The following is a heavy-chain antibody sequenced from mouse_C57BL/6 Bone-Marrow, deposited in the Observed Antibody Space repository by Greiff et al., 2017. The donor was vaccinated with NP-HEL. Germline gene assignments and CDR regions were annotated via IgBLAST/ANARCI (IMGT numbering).Heavy chain of an antibody. CDR2: IDPETGGT. Sequence: VQLVESGAELVRPGASVTLSCKASGYTFTDYEMHWVKQTPVHGLEWIGAIDPETGGTAYNQKFKGKAILTADKSSSTAYMELRSLTSEDSAVYYCTRRVYYYGSSFFDYWGQGTTLTVSS. J-gene: IGHJ2*01. CDR3: TRRVYYYGSSFFDY. V-gene: IGHV1-15*01. CDR1: GYTFTDYE. D-gene: IGHD1-1*01.